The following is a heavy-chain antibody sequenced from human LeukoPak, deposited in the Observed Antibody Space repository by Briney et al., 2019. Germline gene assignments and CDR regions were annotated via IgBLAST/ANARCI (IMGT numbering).Heavy chain of an antibody. CDR3: AIMHGYYDGSGYWVQ. CDR2: ITPNADRA. CDR1: GFTFGSYA. V-gene: IGHV3-23*01. Sequence: GGSLRLSCAASGFTFGSYAMSWVRQAPGKGLEWVPFITPNADRASYADSVKGRFTISRDNPRNTLYMQMNSLRDEDTAVYYCAIMHGYYDGSGYWVQWGQGTLVTVSS. D-gene: IGHD3-22*01. J-gene: IGHJ1*01.